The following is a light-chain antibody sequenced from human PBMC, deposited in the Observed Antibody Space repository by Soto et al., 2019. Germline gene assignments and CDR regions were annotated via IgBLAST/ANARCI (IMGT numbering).Light chain of an antibody. V-gene: IGKV3-11*01. CDR1: QSVGNY. J-gene: IGKJ4*01. Sequence: EIVLTQSPDTLSLSPGEGATLSCRASQSVGNYFAWYQQKAGQAPRLLIYDASKRATGVPARFSGSGSGTDFTLTISSLEPEDFAVYSCQQRRNWPLTFGGGTNIEIK. CDR3: QQRRNWPLT. CDR2: DAS.